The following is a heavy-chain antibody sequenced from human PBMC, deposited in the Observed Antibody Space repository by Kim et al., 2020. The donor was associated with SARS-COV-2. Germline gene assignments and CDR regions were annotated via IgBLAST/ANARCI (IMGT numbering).Heavy chain of an antibody. CDR3: ARVSGYSYGYRDYFDY. J-gene: IGHJ4*02. D-gene: IGHD5-18*01. Sequence: SLKSLVTLSVDTSKNQFSVRLSSVTAADTAVYYCARVSGYSYGYRDYFDYWGQGTLVTVSS. V-gene: IGHV4-59*01.